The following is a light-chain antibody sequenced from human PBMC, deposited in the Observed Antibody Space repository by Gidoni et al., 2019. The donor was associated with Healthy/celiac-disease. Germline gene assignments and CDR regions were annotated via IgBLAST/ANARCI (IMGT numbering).Light chain of an antibody. CDR1: ALPKQY. Sequence: SYELTQPPSVSVSPGQTARITCSGDALPKQYAYWYQQKPGQAPVLVIYKDSERPSGIPERFSGSSSGTTVTLTISGGQAEDEADYYCQSADSSALYVFGGGTKLTVL. J-gene: IGLJ3*02. CDR3: QSADSSALYV. V-gene: IGLV3-25*03. CDR2: KDS.